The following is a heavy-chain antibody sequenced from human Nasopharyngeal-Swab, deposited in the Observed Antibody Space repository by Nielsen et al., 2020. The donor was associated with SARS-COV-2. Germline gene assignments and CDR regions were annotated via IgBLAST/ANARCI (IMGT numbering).Heavy chain of an antibody. D-gene: IGHD2-2*01. J-gene: IGHJ6*03. CDR2: INHSGST. CDR1: GGSFSANY. V-gene: IGHV4-34*01. Sequence: TPSLTRGVYGGSFSANYWGWIRQPPGKGLELIAEINHSGSTNYNPSLKSRVTLSVDTSMNQFSLELSSVTAADTAVYYCARGLSGIVPAPILGLGPYYYYYYMDVWGKGTTVTVSS. CDR3: ARGLSGIVPAPILGLGPYYYYYYMDV.